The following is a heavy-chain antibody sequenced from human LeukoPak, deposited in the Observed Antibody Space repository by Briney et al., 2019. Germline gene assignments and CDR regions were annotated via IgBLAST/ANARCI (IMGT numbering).Heavy chain of an antibody. Sequence: GGSLRLSCAAAGFTFSSYAMSWIRQAPGKGLDWVSVISGSGGSTYYADSVKGRFTISRDNSKNTLYLQMNSLRAEDTAIYYCAKDQAYCGGDCYPEVFDYWGRGTLVTVSS. CDR2: ISGSGGST. V-gene: IGHV3-23*01. CDR1: GFTFSSYA. CDR3: AKDQAYCGGDCYPEVFDY. D-gene: IGHD2-21*02. J-gene: IGHJ4*02.